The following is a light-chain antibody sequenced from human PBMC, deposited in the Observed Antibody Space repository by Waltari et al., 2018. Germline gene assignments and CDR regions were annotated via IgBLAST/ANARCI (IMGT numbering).Light chain of an antibody. J-gene: IGLJ1*01. CDR3: SAYTATDTYV. Sequence: SALTQPASMSGSPGQSITISCTGTRSDIGLYDYVSWYQQHPGNGPKLIISDASQRPSGVTARFPCSKSGYTASLTISGLQTEDEADYYCSAYTATDTYVFGSGTTVTVL. CDR1: RSDIGLYDY. V-gene: IGLV2-14*03. CDR2: DAS.